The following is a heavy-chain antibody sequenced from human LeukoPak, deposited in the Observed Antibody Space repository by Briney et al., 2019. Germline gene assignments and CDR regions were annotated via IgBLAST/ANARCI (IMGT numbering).Heavy chain of an antibody. CDR3: VKDLSYETSGSFFDF. V-gene: IGHV3-43*01. Sequence: GRSLRLSCAASTMHWVRQAPGKTLEWVSLISWDGTTYYADSVKGRFTISRDNSKDSLYLQMDTLRSEDTAFYYCVKDLSYETSGSFFDFWGQGTLVTVS. CDR1: T. J-gene: IGHJ4*02. CDR2: ISWDGTT. D-gene: IGHD3-22*01.